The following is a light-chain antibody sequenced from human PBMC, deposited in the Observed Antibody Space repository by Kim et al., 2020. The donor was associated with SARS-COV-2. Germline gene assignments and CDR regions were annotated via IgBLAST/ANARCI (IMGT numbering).Light chain of an antibody. CDR1: QSIGGW. CDR3: QHHSTYPIT. CDR2: DAS. V-gene: IGKV1-5*01. Sequence: GDRVTITCRASQSIGGWLAWYQQKPGKAPKLLIYDASSVESGVPSRFSGSGSGTEFILTISSLQPDDSATYYCQHHSTYPITFGQGTRL. J-gene: IGKJ5*01.